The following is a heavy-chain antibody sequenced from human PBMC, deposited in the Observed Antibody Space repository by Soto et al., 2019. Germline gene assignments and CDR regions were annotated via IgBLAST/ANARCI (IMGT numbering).Heavy chain of an antibody. J-gene: IGHJ4*02. CDR1: GSTFTSYD. D-gene: IGHD3-16*02. Sequence: ASVKVSCKGSGSTFTSYDINWVRQATGQGLEWMGWINPNTGYTDYAQKFQDRVTMTGNTSITTAYMELSSLRSEDTAVYYCVRGRVMITFGVVIVIDYWGQGSPVTV. V-gene: IGHV1-8*01. CDR2: INPNTGYT. CDR3: VRGRVMITFGVVIVIDY.